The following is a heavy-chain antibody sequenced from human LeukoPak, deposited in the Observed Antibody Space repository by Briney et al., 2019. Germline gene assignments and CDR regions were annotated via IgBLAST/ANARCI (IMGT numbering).Heavy chain of an antibody. J-gene: IGHJ4*02. CDR2: INSDGSSI. Sequence: SGGSLRLSCAASGFTFSSYWMHWVRQAPGKGLVWVSRINSDGSSISYADSVKGRFTISRDNAKNTLYLQMNSLRAEDTAVYYCARDSQVESWGYDYWGQGTLVTVSS. CDR3: ARDSQVESWGYDY. V-gene: IGHV3-74*01. CDR1: GFTFSSYW. D-gene: IGHD5-24*01.